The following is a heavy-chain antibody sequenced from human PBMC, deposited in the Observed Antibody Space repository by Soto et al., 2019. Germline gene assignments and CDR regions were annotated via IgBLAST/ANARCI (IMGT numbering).Heavy chain of an antibody. D-gene: IGHD6-13*01. V-gene: IGHV4-59*01. CDR3: ARGSGGSSSWYVPSSYYYYGMDV. Sequence: SETLSLTCTVSGGSISSYYWSWIRQPPGKGLEWSGYIYYSGSTNYNPSLKSRVTISVDTSKNQFSLKLSSVTAADTAVYYCARGSGGSSSWYVPSSYYYYGMDVWGQGTTVTVSS. CDR2: IYYSGST. J-gene: IGHJ6*02. CDR1: GGSISSYY.